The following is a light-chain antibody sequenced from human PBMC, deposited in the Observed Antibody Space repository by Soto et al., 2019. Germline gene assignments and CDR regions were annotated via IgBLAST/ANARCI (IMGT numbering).Light chain of an antibody. V-gene: IGKV4-1*01. CDR3: QQYYTTLS. CDR2: WAS. CDR1: QSVLYNSDNKNY. J-gene: IGKJ4*01. Sequence: DIVMTQSPDSLAVSLGERATINCKSSQSVLYNSDNKNYLAWYQQKPGQPPKLLIYWASTRDSGVPDRFSGSGSGADFTLTISSLQAGDVAVYYCQQYYTTLSFGGGTKVEIK.